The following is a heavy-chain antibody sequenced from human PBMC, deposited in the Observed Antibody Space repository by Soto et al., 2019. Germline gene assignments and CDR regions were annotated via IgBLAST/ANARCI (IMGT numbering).Heavy chain of an antibody. V-gene: IGHV1-46*03. CDR1: GYTFTSYY. CDR2: INPSGGST. Sequence: QVQLVQSGAEVKKPGASVKVSCKASGYTFTSYYMHWVRQAPGQGLEWMGIINPSGGSTSYAQKFQGRVTMTRDTSTGTVYMELSSLRSEDTAVYYCARDPVVTSSYCYYYMDVWGKGTTVTVSS. CDR3: ARDPVVTSSYCYYYMDV. D-gene: IGHD2-21*02. J-gene: IGHJ6*03.